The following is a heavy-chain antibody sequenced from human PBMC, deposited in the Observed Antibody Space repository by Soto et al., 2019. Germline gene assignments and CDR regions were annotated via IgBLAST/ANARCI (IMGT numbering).Heavy chain of an antibody. Sequence: PGGSLRLSCAASGFTFDDYGMSWVRQAPGKGLEWVSGINWNGGSTGYADSVKGRFTISRDNAKNSLYLQMNSLRAEDTALYYCARDRIDRTSGYFQHWGQGTLVTVSS. CDR1: GFTFDDYG. V-gene: IGHV3-20*04. D-gene: IGHD1-1*01. CDR3: ARDRIDRTSGYFQH. CDR2: INWNGGST. J-gene: IGHJ1*01.